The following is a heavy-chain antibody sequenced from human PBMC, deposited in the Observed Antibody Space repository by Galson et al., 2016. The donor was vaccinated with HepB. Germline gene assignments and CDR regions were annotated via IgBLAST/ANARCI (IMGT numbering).Heavy chain of an antibody. D-gene: IGHD6-19*01. V-gene: IGHV6-1*01. CDR1: GDSVSSNSAA. CDR2: TYYRSKWYN. CDR3: ARVAVTGNYYYYGVDV. Sequence: CAISGDSVSSNSAAWNWIRQSPSRGLEWLGRTYYRSKWYNDYAVSVKSRVTIKPDTSKNQFSLQLSSVTPEDTAVYYCARVAVTGNYYYYGVDVWGQGTTVTVSS. J-gene: IGHJ6*02.